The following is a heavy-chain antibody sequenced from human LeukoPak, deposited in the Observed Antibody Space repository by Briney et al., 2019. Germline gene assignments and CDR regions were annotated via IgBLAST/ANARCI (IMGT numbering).Heavy chain of an antibody. CDR1: GGSISSYN. CDR2: IYPSGST. Sequence: SETLSLTCTVSGGSISSYNWNWIRQPAGKGLEWIGRIYPSGSTSYNPSLKSRVTMSVDTSKSQFSLKLTSVTAADTAVYYCARDYSIVATITAHDAFDIWGQGTMVTVSS. CDR3: ARDYSIVATITAHDAFDI. D-gene: IGHD5-12*01. J-gene: IGHJ3*02. V-gene: IGHV4-4*07.